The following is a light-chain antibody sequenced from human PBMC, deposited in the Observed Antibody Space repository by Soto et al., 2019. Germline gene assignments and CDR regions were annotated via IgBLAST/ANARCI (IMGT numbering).Light chain of an antibody. V-gene: IGKV1-39*01. J-gene: IGKJ2*01. CDR1: QTISTY. CDR3: QQSFNTPYT. Sequence: DIQMTQSPSSLSASVGDRVTITCRASQTISTYLNWYQQKPGRAPKVLISAASSLQSEVPSRFSGSGSGPDFTLTISSLQPEDFATYYCQQSFNTPYTFGQGTKLEIK. CDR2: AAS.